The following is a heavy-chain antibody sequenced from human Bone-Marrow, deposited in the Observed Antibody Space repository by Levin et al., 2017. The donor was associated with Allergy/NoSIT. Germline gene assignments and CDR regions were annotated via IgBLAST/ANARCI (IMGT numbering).Heavy chain of an antibody. CDR3: ARGPLKQGLAH. CDR2: LSVYNGNT. Sequence: VASVKVSCKVSGDSFTSYTISWVRQAPGRGLEWMGWLSVYNGNTNYAEKFQDRVSMTTDTSTTTAYMELRRLISDDAAGYYCARGPLKQGLAHWGQGTLVTVAS. J-gene: IGHJ4*02. D-gene: IGHD6-19*01. V-gene: IGHV1-18*01. CDR1: GDSFTSYT.